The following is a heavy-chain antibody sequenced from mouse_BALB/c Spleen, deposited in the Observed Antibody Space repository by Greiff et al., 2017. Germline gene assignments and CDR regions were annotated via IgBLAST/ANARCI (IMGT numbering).Heavy chain of an antibody. CDR2: ISSGGGST. Sequence: VKLVESGGGLVKPGGSLKLSCAASGFTFSSYDMSWVRQTPEKRLEWVAYISSGGGSTYYPDTVKGRFTISRDNAKNTLYLQMSSLKSEDTAMYYCARLGYAMDYWGQGTSVTVSS. CDR3: ARLGYAMDY. V-gene: IGHV5-12-1*01. CDR1: GFTFSSYD. J-gene: IGHJ4*01.